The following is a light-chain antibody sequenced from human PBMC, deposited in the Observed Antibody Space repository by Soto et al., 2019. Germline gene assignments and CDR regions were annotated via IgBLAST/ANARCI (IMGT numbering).Light chain of an antibody. J-gene: IGLJ1*01. CDR2: DVS. Sequence: QSVLTQPASVSGSPGQSITISCTGTSSGVGGYNYVSWYQQHPGKAPKLMIYDVSNRPSGVSNRFSGSKSGNTASLTISGLQAEDEADYYCSSYTSSSTLEVFGTGTKVPVL. V-gene: IGLV2-14*01. CDR1: SSGVGGYNY. CDR3: SSYTSSSTLEV.